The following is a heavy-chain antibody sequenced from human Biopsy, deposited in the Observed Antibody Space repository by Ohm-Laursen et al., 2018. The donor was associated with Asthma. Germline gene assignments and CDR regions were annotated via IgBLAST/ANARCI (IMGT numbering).Heavy chain of an antibody. CDR2: LIPVLGTP. Sequence: SSVKVSCKASGDPFSNYAISWVRQAPGQGLEWMGGLIPVLGTPDHAQMFEGRVAITADESTSTAYMELSSLSSEDTAVYYCARGYSGSDRIVYYYSGLEVWGQGTTVTVSS. J-gene: IGHJ6*02. D-gene: IGHD5-12*01. V-gene: IGHV1-69*01. CDR3: ARGYSGSDRIVYYYSGLEV. CDR1: GDPFSNYA.